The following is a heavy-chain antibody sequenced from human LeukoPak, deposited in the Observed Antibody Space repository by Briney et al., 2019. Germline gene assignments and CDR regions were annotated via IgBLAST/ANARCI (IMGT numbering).Heavy chain of an antibody. Sequence: ASVKVSCKASGYTFTTYGISWVRQAPGQGLEWMGIINPSGGSTSYAQKFQGRVTMTRDTSTSTVYMELSSLRSEDTAVYYCAREGGEYSSSSGGFDYWGQGTLVTVSS. V-gene: IGHV1-46*01. CDR3: AREGGEYSSSSGGFDY. CDR2: INPSGGST. D-gene: IGHD6-6*01. J-gene: IGHJ4*02. CDR1: GYTFTTYG.